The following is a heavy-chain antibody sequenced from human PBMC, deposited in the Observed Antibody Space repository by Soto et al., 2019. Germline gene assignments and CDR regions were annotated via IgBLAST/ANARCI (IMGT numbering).Heavy chain of an antibody. CDR3: ARGVGHLMVVTSRLDY. V-gene: IGHV4-61*01. J-gene: IGHJ4*02. D-gene: IGHD2-21*02. CDR2: IFYTGST. Sequence: KSSGTLSLTCTVSGGSVTSGTYNWSWLRQPPGQGLEWIGYIFYTGSTYYNPSPKSRVTIAIDTSKSQFSLKLSSVTAAETAGYYCARGVGHLMVVTSRLDYWGPGTLVPAPQ. CDR1: GGSVTSGTYN.